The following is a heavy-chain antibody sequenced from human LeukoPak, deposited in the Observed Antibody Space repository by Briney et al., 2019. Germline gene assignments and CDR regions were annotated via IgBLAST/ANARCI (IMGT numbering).Heavy chain of an antibody. J-gene: IGHJ4*02. CDR3: ARATYYYDSSGYRAVYYFDY. Sequence: PGGSLRLSYAASGFTVSSYWIHWVRQAPGMGPVWVSRINTDGRTTTYADSVKGRFTISRDNAKNTLYLQMNTLRAEDTAVYYCARATYYYDSSGYRAVYYFDYWGQGTLVTVSS. D-gene: IGHD3-22*01. CDR1: GFTVSSYW. CDR2: INTDGRTT. V-gene: IGHV3-74*01.